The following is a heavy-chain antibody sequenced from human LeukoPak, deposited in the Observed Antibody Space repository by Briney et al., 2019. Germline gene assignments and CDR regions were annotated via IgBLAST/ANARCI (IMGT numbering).Heavy chain of an antibody. CDR3: GRVARMATAIPVPDY. D-gene: IGHD2-21*02. CDR2: INGFGNTF. J-gene: IGHJ4*02. V-gene: IGHV3-48*03. CDR1: GFAFSSYE. Sequence: GQSLRLSCAVSGFAFSSYEMNWFRQAAGQGLEWVSYINGFGNTFYYADSVKGRTTLFRNTAKKFLFMQMNSLTAEATAFYHSGRVARMATAIPVPDYWGQGALVTVSS.